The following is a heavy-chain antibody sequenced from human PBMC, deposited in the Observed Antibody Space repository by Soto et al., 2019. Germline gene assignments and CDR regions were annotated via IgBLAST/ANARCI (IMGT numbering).Heavy chain of an antibody. CDR1: GDSVSSNSAA. Sequence: SQTLSLTCAISGDSVSSNSAAWNWIRQSPSRGLEWLGRTYYRSKWYNDYAVSVKSRITINPDTSKNQFSLQLNSVTPEETAVYYCARVRYSSSGRYYYYGMDVWGQGTTVTVSS. J-gene: IGHJ6*02. V-gene: IGHV6-1*01. D-gene: IGHD6-13*01. CDR3: ARVRYSSSGRYYYYGMDV. CDR2: TYYRSKWYN.